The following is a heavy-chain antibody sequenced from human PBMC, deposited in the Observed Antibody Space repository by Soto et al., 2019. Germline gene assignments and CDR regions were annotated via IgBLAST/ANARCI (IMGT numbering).Heavy chain of an antibody. D-gene: IGHD5-12*01. V-gene: IGHV1-69*13. CDR1: GGTFSSYA. J-gene: IGHJ6*02. CDR2: IIPIFGTA. Sequence: SVKVSCKASGGTFSSYAISCVRQAPGQGLEWMGGIIPIFGTANYAQKFQGRVTITADESTGTAYMELSSLRSEDTAVYYCATVEMATIGSIYYYYGMDVWGQGTTVTVSS. CDR3: ATVEMATIGSIYYYYGMDV.